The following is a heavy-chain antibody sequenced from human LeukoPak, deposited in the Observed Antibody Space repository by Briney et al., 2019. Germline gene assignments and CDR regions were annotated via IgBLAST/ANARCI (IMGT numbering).Heavy chain of an antibody. CDR3: AAVLRTQYNWFDP. J-gene: IGHJ5*02. CDR1: GGSISSSSYY. CDR2: IYYSGST. V-gene: IGHV4-39*01. Sequence: SETLSLTCTVSGGSISSSSYYWGWIRQPPGKGLEWIGSIYYSGSTYYNPSLKSRVTISVDTSKNQFSLKLSSVTAADTAVYYCAAVLRTQYNWFDPWGQGTLVTVSS. D-gene: IGHD3-10*01.